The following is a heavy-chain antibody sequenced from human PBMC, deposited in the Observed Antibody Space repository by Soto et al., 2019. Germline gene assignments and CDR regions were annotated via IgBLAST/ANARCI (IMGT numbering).Heavy chain of an antibody. CDR1: GGSISSSNW. CDR3: ARPFAAQTVVGFDF. CDR2: IYHSGST. Sequence: SETLSLTCAVSGGSISSSNWWSWVRQPPGKGLEWIGEIYHSGSTNYNPSLKSRVTISVDKSKNHFSLSLRSVTAADTAVYYCARPFAAQTVVGFDFWGQGLLVTVSS. V-gene: IGHV4-4*02. J-gene: IGHJ4*02. D-gene: IGHD6-19*01.